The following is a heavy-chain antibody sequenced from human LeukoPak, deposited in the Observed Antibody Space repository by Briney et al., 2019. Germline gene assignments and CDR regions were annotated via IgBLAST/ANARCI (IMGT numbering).Heavy chain of an antibody. CDR1: GVSISGDY. CDR2: IYTGGST. V-gene: IGHV4-4*07. Sequence: PSETLSLTCTVYGVSISGDYWSWFRQPAGKGPEWIGRIYTGGSTNYNPSLNSRVTISADTSKNQFSLKLSSVTAADTAVYYCARHPYDSSSWYDYWGQGTLVTVSS. J-gene: IGHJ4*02. D-gene: IGHD6-13*01. CDR3: ARHPYDSSSWYDY.